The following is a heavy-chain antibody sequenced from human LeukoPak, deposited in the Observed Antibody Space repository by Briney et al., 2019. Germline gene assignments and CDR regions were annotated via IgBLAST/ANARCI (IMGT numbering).Heavy chain of an antibody. D-gene: IGHD4-17*01. Sequence: PGGSLSLSCAASGVIFISNYMSWVRRAPGKGLEWVSVIYSGGTTYYPDSVKGRFTISRDNSNNTLYLQMNSLRAEDTAVYYCARGPVTRFEIWGQGTMVTVSS. CDR3: ARGPVTRFEI. CDR2: IYSGGTT. V-gene: IGHV3-53*01. CDR1: GVIFISNY. J-gene: IGHJ3*02.